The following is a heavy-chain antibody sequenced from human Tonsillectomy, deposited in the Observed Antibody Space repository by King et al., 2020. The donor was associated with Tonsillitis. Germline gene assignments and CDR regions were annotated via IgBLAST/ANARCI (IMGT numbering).Heavy chain of an antibody. J-gene: IGHJ4*02. Sequence: VQLVESGGGVVQPGRSLRLSCAASGFTFSSYGMHWVRQAPGKGLEWVAVISYDGSNKYYADSVKGRFTISRDNSKNTLYLQMNSLRAEDTAVYYCAKDRQMHYGDYAFDYWGQGTLVTVSS. D-gene: IGHD4-17*01. CDR1: GFTFSSYG. V-gene: IGHV3-30*18. CDR2: ISYDGSNK. CDR3: AKDRQMHYGDYAFDY.